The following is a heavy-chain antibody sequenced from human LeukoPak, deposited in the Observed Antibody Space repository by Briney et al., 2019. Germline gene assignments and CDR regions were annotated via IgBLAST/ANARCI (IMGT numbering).Heavy chain of an antibody. D-gene: IGHD1-1*01. CDR3: AKDTLASGFDY. Sequence: PGGSLRLSCAASGFTFSSYEMNWVRQAPGKGLEWVSYISSSGSTIYYADSVKGRFTISRDNAKNSLYLQMTSLRAEDTAVYYCAKDTLASGFDYWGQGTRVTVSS. J-gene: IGHJ4*02. CDR1: GFTFSSYE. V-gene: IGHV3-48*03. CDR2: ISSSGSTI.